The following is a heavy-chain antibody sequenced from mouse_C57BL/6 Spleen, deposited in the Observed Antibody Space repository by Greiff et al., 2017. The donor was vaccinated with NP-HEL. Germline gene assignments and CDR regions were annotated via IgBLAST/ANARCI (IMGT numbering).Heavy chain of an antibody. D-gene: IGHD2-4*01. J-gene: IGHJ2*01. V-gene: IGHV1-80*01. CDR3: ARALYDYDNY. CDR2: IYPGDGDT. CDR1: GYAFSSYW. Sequence: LVESGAELVKPGASVKIPCKASGYAFSSYWMNWVKQRPGKGLEWIGQIYPGDGDTNYNGKFKGKATLTADKSSSTAYMQLSSLTSEDSAVYFCARALYDYDNYWGQGTTLTVSS.